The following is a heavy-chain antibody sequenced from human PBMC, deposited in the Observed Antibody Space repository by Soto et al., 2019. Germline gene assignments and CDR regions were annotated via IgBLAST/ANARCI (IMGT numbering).Heavy chain of an antibody. CDR1: GGSISTVNYW. V-gene: IGHV4-30-4*01. D-gene: IGHD7-27*01. Sequence: QVQLQESGPGLVKPSQTLSLTCTVSGGSISTVNYWWSWIRQSPDMGLEWIGHIYNGGRTYNNPSLESRVTMSVDTSKNHLSLTLSSVSAADTAVYYCARGPSGDKVDSWGQGTLVTVSS. J-gene: IGHJ4*02. CDR2: IYNGGRT. CDR3: ARGPSGDKVDS.